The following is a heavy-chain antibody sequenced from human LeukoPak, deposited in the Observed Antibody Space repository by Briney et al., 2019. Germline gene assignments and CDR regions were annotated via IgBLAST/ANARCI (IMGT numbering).Heavy chain of an antibody. D-gene: IGHD3-10*01. J-gene: IGHJ4*02. CDR3: AREGTLWFGEFQFYV. CDR1: GGSISSYY. CDR2: IYYSGST. V-gene: IGHV4-59*12. Sequence: PSETLSLTCTVSGGSISSYYWSWIRQPPGKGLEWIGYIYYSGSTNYNPSLKSRVTMSVDTSKNQFSLKLSSVTAADTAVYYCAREGTLWFGEFQFYVWGQGTLVTVSS.